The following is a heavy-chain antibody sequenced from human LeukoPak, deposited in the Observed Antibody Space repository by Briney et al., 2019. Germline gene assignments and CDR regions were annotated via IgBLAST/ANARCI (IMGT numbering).Heavy chain of an antibody. J-gene: IGHJ4*02. CDR1: GFTFSTYW. CDR2: INTDGSST. D-gene: IGHD2-2*01. CDR3: ASRACSSTSCHYY. Sequence: GGSLRLSCAASGFTFSTYWMHWVRQAPGKGLVCVSRINTDGSSTDYADSVKGRFTISRDNAKNTLYLQMNSLRAEDTAVYYCASRACSSTSCHYYWGQGTLVTVSS. V-gene: IGHV3-74*01.